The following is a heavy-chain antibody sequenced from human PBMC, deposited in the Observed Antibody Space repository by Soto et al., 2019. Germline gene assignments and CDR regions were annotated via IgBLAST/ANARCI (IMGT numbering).Heavy chain of an antibody. J-gene: IGHJ4*02. D-gene: IGHD2-15*01. Sequence: QVQLVQSGAEVKKPGSSVKVSCKASGYTFKSYAMHWVRQAPGQRLEWMGWINAGNGNTKYSQKFQGRVTITRDTSASTAYMELSSLRAEDTAVYYCSRSVVVRVVFPFDYWGQGTVVTVSS. CDR2: INAGNGNT. CDR3: SRSVVVRVVFPFDY. V-gene: IGHV1-3*01. CDR1: GYTFKSYA.